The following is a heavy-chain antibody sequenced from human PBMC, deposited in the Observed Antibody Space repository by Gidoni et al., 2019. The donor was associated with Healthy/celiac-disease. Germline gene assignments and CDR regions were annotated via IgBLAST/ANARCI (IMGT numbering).Heavy chain of an antibody. V-gene: IGHV4-39*01. D-gene: IGHD6-6*01. CDR2: IYYSGST. CDR1: GGSISSSSYY. J-gene: IGHJ6*02. Sequence: QLQLQESGPGLVKPSETLSLTCTVSGGSISSSSYYWGWIRQPPGKGLEWIGSIYYSGSTYYNPSLKSRVTISVDTSKNQFSLKLSSVTAADTAVYYCARQGGQLVDYYYYGMDVWGQGTTVTVSS. CDR3: ARQGGQLVDYYYYGMDV.